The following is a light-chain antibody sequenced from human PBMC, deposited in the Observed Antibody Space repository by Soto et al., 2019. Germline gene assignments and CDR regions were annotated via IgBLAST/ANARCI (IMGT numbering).Light chain of an antibody. Sequence: IMLKQSPCTLSLSPGEGATLSCRAGQSVSSSQLAWYQQKPGQAPRLLVYGASSGATGIPERFSGSVSETDFTLSISRLEPEDFAVYYCQHYGNSPLTFGQGTLLEV. CDR1: QSVSSSQ. V-gene: IGKV3-20*01. J-gene: IGKJ5*01. CDR2: GAS. CDR3: QHYGNSPLT.